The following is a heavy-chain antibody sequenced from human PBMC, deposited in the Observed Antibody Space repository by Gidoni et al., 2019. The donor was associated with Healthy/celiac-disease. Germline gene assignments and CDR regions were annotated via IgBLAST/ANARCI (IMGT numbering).Heavy chain of an antibody. CDR3: ATTESSGWKSFDY. J-gene: IGHJ4*02. CDR2: ISYDGSNK. D-gene: IGHD6-19*01. V-gene: IGHV3-30-3*01. Sequence: QVQRVESGGGVVQPGRSLRLSGAASGFTTSSSAIHWVRQAQGQGLEWVPVISYDGSNKYYADSVKGRFTISRDNSKNTLYLQMNSLRAEDTAVYYCATTESSGWKSFDYWGQGTLVTVSS. CDR1: GFTTSSSA.